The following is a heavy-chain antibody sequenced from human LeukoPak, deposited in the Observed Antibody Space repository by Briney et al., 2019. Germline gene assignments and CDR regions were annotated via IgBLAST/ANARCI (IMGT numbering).Heavy chain of an antibody. D-gene: IGHD3-22*01. J-gene: IGHJ3*02. CDR2: IYYSGST. CDR1: GGSFSGYY. Sequence: SETLSLTCAVYGGSFSGYYWSWIRQPPGKGLEWIGYIYYSGSTNYNPSLKSRVTISVDTSKNQFSLKLSSVTAADTAVYYCARAGITMIVVDDAFDIWGQGTMVTVSS. CDR3: ARAGITMIVVDDAFDI. V-gene: IGHV4-59*01.